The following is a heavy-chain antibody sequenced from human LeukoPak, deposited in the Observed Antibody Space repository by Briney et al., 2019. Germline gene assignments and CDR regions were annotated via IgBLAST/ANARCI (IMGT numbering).Heavy chain of an antibody. D-gene: IGHD3-22*01. V-gene: IGHV1-46*01. CDR2: INPSGGST. Sequence: ASVKVSCKASGYTFTGYYMHWVRQAPGQGLEWMGIINPSGGSTSYAQKFQGRVTMTRDTSTSTVYMELSSLRSEDTAVYYCARDDAMIVAIDYWGQGTLVTVSS. CDR1: GYTFTGYY. J-gene: IGHJ4*02. CDR3: ARDDAMIVAIDY.